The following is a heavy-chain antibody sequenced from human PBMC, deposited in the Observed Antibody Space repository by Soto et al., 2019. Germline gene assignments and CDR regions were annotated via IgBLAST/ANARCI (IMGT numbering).Heavy chain of an antibody. D-gene: IGHD5-18*01. CDR2: IYYSGST. CDR3: ARGGYSYGYVDY. J-gene: IGHJ4*02. Sequence: SETLSLTCTVSGGSISSGGYYWIWIRQHPGKGLEWIGYIYYSGSTYYNPSLKSRVTISVDTSKNQFSLKLSSVTAADTAVYYCARGGYSYGYVDYWGQGTLVTVSS. CDR1: GGSISSGGYY. V-gene: IGHV4-31*03.